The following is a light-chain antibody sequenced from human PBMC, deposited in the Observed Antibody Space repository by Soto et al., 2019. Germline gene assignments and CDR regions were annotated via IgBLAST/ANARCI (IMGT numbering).Light chain of an antibody. Sequence: SVLTQPASVXASPGQPITISCTGTSSDVGGYNYVSWYQQHPGKAPKLMIYEVSNRPSGVSNRFSGSKSGNTASLNISGLKAEDEADYYCSSYTSSSTPYVFGTGTKVTVL. V-gene: IGLV2-14*01. CDR3: SSYTSSSTPYV. CDR1: SSDVGGYNY. J-gene: IGLJ1*01. CDR2: EVS.